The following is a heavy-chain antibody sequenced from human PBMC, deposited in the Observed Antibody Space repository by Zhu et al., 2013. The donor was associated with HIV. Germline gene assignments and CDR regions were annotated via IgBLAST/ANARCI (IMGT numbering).Heavy chain of an antibody. J-gene: IGHJ6*03. CDR3: ARGRGGYYDSSGPKYYYYYYMDV. V-gene: IGHV1-69*01. CDR1: GDTFSNYA. CDR2: IIPIFGTT. D-gene: IGHD3-22*01. Sequence: QVQLVQSGAEVKRPGSSVKVSCTASGDTFSNYAITWVRQAPGQGLEWMGGIIPIFGTTNYAQKFQGRVTITADESTSTAYMELSSLRSEDTAVYYCARGRGGYYDSSGPKYYYYYYMDVWGKGTTVTVSS.